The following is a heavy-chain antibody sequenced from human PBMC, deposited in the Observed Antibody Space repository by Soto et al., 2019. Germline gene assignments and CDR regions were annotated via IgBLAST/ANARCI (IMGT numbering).Heavy chain of an antibody. V-gene: IGHV3-9*01. CDR3: AKGGYCSSTSCYTSYGMDV. Sequence: EVQLVESGGGLVQPGRSLRLSCAASGFTFDDYAMHWVRQAPGKGLEWVSGISWNSGSIGYADSVKGRFAISRDNAKNPLYLQMNSLRADDTALYYCAKGGYCSSTSCYTSYGMDVWGQGTTVTVSS. J-gene: IGHJ6*02. CDR2: ISWNSGSI. CDR1: GFTFDDYA. D-gene: IGHD2-2*02.